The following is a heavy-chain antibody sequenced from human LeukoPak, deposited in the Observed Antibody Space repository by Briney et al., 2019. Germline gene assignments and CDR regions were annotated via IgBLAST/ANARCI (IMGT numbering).Heavy chain of an antibody. Sequence: GESLKISCKSYGFSFTSYWIGWVRQMPGKVLEWMGIIYPGDSDTRYSPSFQGQVTISADKSISTAYLQWSSLKASDTAMYYCARHGQYYYYGMDVWGQGTTVTVSS. V-gene: IGHV5-51*01. CDR1: GFSFTSYW. CDR3: ARHGQYYYYGMDV. CDR2: IYPGDSDT. J-gene: IGHJ6*02.